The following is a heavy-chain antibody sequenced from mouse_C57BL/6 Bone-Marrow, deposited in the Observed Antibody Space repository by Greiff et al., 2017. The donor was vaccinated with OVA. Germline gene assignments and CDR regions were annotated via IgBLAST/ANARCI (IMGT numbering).Heavy chain of an antibody. V-gene: IGHV1-72*01. CDR3: ARGFQYYGYRFAY. Sequence: HVQLQPPWAELVKPVASVKLSCKASGYTFTSSWMHWVKQRPGRGLEWIGRIDPNSGGTKYNEKFKSKATLSVDKPSSTAYMQLSSMKSEDSAVYYCARGFQYYGYRFAYWGKGTLVTVSA. J-gene: IGHJ3*01. CDR2: IDPNSGGT. D-gene: IGHD1-2*01. CDR1: GYTFTSSW.